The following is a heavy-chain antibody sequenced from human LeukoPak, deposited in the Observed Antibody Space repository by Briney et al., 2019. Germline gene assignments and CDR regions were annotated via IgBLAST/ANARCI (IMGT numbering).Heavy chain of an antibody. D-gene: IGHD5-24*01. Sequence: SETLSLTCAVYGGSFSGYYWSWIRQPPGKGLEWIGEINHSGSTNYNPSLKSRVTISVDTSKNQFSLKLRSVTAADTAVYYCARGIYNDYYFDYWGQGTLVTVSS. V-gene: IGHV4-34*01. J-gene: IGHJ4*02. CDR3: ARGIYNDYYFDY. CDR2: INHSGST. CDR1: GGSFSGYY.